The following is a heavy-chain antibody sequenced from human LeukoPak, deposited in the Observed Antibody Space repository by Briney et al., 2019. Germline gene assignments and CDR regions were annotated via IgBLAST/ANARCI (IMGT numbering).Heavy chain of an antibody. Sequence: GGSLRLSCAASGFTFSNAWMSWVRQAPGKGVEWVGRIKSKSDGGSTDYAAAVKGRFNSSREETKNRMYLQMNSLKPEDTAVYSCTTDLVDSRGYYNRFDYWGQGTLVAVSS. CDR2: IKSKSDGGST. J-gene: IGHJ4*02. CDR3: TTDLVDSRGYYNRFDY. V-gene: IGHV3-15*01. D-gene: IGHD3-22*01. CDR1: GFTFSNAW.